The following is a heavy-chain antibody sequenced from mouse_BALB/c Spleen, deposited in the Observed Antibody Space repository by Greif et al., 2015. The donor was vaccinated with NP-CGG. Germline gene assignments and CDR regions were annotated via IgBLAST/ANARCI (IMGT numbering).Heavy chain of an antibody. J-gene: IGHJ4*01. Sequence: VQLQQSGAELVKPGASVKLSCKASGYTFTSYWMHWVKQRPGQGLEWIGEINPSNGRTNYNEKFKSKATLTVYKSSSTAYMQLSSLTSEDSAVYYCAIYDGYYYYAMDYWGQGTSVTVSS. CDR3: AIYDGYYYYAMDY. CDR1: GYTFTSYW. V-gene: IGHV1S81*02. D-gene: IGHD2-3*01. CDR2: INPSNGRT.